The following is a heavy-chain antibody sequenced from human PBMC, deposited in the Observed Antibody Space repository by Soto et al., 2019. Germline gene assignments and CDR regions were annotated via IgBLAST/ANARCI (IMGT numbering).Heavy chain of an antibody. Sequence: EVQLVESGGGLVKPGGSLRLSCAASGFTFSSYSMNWVRQAPGKGLEWVSSISSSSSYIYYADSVKGRFTISGDNAKNSLYLKINSLRAEDRAVYYCARATQMVYATFIYGGQGPLVTVSS. V-gene: IGHV3-21*01. CDR3: ARATQMVYATFIY. CDR1: GFTFSSYS. D-gene: IGHD2-8*01. J-gene: IGHJ4*02. CDR2: ISSSSSYI.